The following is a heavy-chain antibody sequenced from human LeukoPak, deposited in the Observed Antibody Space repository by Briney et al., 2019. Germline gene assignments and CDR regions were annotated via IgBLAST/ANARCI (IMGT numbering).Heavy chain of an antibody. CDR1: GFTFSSHW. J-gene: IGHJ4*02. V-gene: IGHV3-74*01. Sequence: GGSLRLSCADSGFTFSSHWMHWVRQAPGKGLVWVSRINSDGSSISYADSVKGRFTISRDNAKNTLYLQMNSLRVEDTAFYYCARDLAYSRLDYWGQGMLVTVSS. CDR2: INSDGSSI. D-gene: IGHD5-18*01. CDR3: ARDLAYSRLDY.